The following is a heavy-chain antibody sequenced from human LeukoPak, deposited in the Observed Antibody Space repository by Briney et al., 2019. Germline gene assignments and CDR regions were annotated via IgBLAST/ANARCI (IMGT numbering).Heavy chain of an antibody. CDR1: GFTFSDYY. D-gene: IGHD2-2*01. J-gene: IGHJ4*02. CDR3: AKDRGPTLGYCSSTSCLGVYYFDY. CDR2: ISSSGSTI. V-gene: IGHV3-11*04. Sequence: SGGSLRLSCAASGFTFSDYYMSWIRQAPGKGLEWVSYISSSGSTIYYADSVKGRFTISRDNSKNTLYLQMNSLRAEDTAVYYCAKDRGPTLGYCSSTSCLGVYYFDYWGQGTLVTVSS.